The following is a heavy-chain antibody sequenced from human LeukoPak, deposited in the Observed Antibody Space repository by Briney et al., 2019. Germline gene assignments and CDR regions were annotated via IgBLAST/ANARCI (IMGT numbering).Heavy chain of an antibody. D-gene: IGHD1-7*01. J-gene: IGHJ4*02. CDR3: ARGNNWNWDY. CDR1: GGSLSGYY. CDR2: INHSGST. V-gene: IGHV4-34*01. Sequence: SETLSLTCAVYGGSLSGYYWSWIRQPPGKGLEWIGEINHSGSTNSNPSLKSRVTISVDTSKNQFSLNLGSVTAADTAVYYCARGNNWNWDYWGQGTLVTVSS.